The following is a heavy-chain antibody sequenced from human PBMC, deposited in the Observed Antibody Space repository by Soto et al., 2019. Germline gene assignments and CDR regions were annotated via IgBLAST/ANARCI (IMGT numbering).Heavy chain of an antibody. CDR1: GGAVSDYV. J-gene: IGHJ5*02. Sequence: QVHLVQSGAEVKKPGTSVRVSCKASGGAVSDYVIAWVRQAPGQGPEWMGGIIPSFGTANYAQTFLGRVTMTSDKSTNTAYLELNSLTYAETAVYYCARASLGLGYSAGKGWFDTWGQGTLVTVYS. CDR2: IIPSFGTA. D-gene: IGHD1-26*01. CDR3: ARASLGLGYSAGKGWFDT. V-gene: IGHV1-69*06.